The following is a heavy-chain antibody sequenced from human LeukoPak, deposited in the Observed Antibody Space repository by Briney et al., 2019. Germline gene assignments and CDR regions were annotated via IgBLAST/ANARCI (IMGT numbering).Heavy chain of an antibody. CDR2: IWYDGGNK. Sequence: PGGSLRLSCAASGFTFSSYGMHWVRQAPGKGLEWVAVIWYDGGNKYYADSVKGRFTISRDNSKNMLYLQMNSLRAEDTAVYYCARESGYYYGSGSYPPDYWGQGTLVTVSS. CDR3: ARESGYYYGSGSYPPDY. D-gene: IGHD3-10*01. CDR1: GFTFSSYG. J-gene: IGHJ4*02. V-gene: IGHV3-33*01.